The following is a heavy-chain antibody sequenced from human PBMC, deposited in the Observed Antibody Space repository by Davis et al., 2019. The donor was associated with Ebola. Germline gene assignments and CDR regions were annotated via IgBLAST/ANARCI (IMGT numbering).Heavy chain of an antibody. D-gene: IGHD6-6*01. Sequence: PSETLSLTCTVSGGSISSSSYYWGWIRQPPGKGLEWIGSIYYSGSTYYNPSLKSRVTISVDTSKNQFSLKLSSVTAADTAVYYCARGLIAARPHDYWGQGTLVTVSS. CDR2: IYYSGST. CDR3: ARGLIAARPHDY. CDR1: GGSISSSSYY. J-gene: IGHJ4*02. V-gene: IGHV4-39*07.